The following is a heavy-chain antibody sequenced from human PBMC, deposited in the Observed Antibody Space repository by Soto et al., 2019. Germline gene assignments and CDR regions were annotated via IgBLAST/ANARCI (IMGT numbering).Heavy chain of an antibody. CDR3: ARHAGGYFDS. CDR2: IYYSGST. CDR1: GGSISSYY. V-gene: IGHV4-59*08. D-gene: IGHD3-10*01. J-gene: IGHJ4*02. Sequence: QVQLQESGPGLVKPSETLSLTCTVSGGSISSYYWSWIRQPPGKGLEWIGYIYYSGSTNYNPSLKRRVTISVDTSKNQFSLKLSSVTAADTAVYYCARHAGGYFDSWGQGTLVTVSS.